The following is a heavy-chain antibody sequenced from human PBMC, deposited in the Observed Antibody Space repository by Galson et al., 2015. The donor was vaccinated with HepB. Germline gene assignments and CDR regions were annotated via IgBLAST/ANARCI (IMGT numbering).Heavy chain of an antibody. J-gene: IGHJ4*02. CDR3: ARLPVGRTPPDH. Sequence: QSGAEVKKPGESLKISCKASGYKFINYWIAWVRQMPGKGLEWMGIIYPGDSDTRYSPSFQGQVTISADQSMSTAYLQWSSLKASDSAMYYCARLPVGRTPPDHWGQGTLVTVSS. CDR1: GYKFINYW. D-gene: IGHD1-26*01. CDR2: IYPGDSDT. V-gene: IGHV5-51*01.